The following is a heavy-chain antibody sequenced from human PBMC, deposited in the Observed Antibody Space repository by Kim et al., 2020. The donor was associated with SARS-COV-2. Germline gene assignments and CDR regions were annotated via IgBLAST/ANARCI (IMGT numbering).Heavy chain of an antibody. CDR1: GGSVSSGSYY. CDR3: ARDRGDYGPNNWFDP. Sequence: SETLSLTCTVSGGSVSSGSYYWSWIRQPPGKGLEWIGYIYYSGSTNYNPSLKSRVTISVDTSKNQFSLKLSSVTAADTAVYYCARDRGDYGPNNWFDPWGQGTLVTVSS. V-gene: IGHV4-61*01. CDR2: IYYSGST. D-gene: IGHD4-17*01. J-gene: IGHJ5*02.